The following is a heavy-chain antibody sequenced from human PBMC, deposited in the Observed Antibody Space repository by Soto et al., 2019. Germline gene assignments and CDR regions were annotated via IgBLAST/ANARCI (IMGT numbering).Heavy chain of an antibody. J-gene: IGHJ4*02. D-gene: IGHD3-22*01. CDR2: IIPILGIA. CDR3: ARGDYCDSSGSDDY. Sequence: QVQLVQSGAEVKKPGSSVKVSCKASGGTFSSYTISWVRQAPGQGLEWMGRIIPILGIANYAQKFQGRVTITADKATSKAYMELSSLRSEDTAVYYCARGDYCDSSGSDDYWGQGTLVTVSS. V-gene: IGHV1-69*02. CDR1: GGTFSSYT.